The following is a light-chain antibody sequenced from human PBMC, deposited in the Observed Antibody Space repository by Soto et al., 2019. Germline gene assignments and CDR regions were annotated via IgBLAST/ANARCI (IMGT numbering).Light chain of an antibody. CDR2: DDS. J-gene: IGLJ1*01. V-gene: IGLV3-21*02. Sequence: SYELTQPPSVSVAPGQTASITCVGHNIGRKNVRWYRQKPGQAPVLVVYDDSDRASGIPERFSGSNSGTSATLTITRVEAGDEADYYCQVWDSSSDQHVFGAGTKVTVL. CDR1: NIGRKN. CDR3: QVWDSSSDQHV.